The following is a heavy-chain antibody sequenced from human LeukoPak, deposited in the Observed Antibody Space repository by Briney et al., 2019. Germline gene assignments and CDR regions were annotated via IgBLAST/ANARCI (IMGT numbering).Heavy chain of an antibody. D-gene: IGHD6-13*01. CDR3: ARGRHSGTYSYYYMDV. CDR2: IYASGST. Sequence: SETLSLTCTVSGGSISSYYWSWIRQPPGKGLEWIGYIYASGSTNYNPSLKSRVTISVDTSKNQFSLKVSSVTAADTAVYYCARGRHSGTYSYYYMDVWGRGTTVTVSS. CDR1: GGSISSYY. J-gene: IGHJ6*03. V-gene: IGHV4-4*09.